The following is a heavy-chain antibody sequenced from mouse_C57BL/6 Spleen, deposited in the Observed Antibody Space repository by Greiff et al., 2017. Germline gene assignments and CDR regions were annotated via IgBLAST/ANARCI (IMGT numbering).Heavy chain of an antibody. CDR2: ISSGSSTI. CDR3: ARDYYGSSYWYLDV. D-gene: IGHD1-1*01. V-gene: IGHV5-17*01. Sequence: EVQVVESGGGLVKPGGSLKLSCAASGFTFSDYGMHWVRQAPEKGLEWVAYISSGSSTIYYADTVKGRFTISRDNAKNTLFLQMTSLRSEDTAMYYCARDYYGSSYWYLDVWGTGTTVTVSS. J-gene: IGHJ1*03. CDR1: GFTFSDYG.